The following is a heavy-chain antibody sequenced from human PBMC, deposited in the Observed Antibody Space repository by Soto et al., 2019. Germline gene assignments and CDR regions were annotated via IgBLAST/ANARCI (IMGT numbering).Heavy chain of an antibody. CDR3: AGITMVRGAHYYVMAV. D-gene: IGHD3-10*01. J-gene: IGHJ6*02. CDR2: IYPGDSDT. Sequence: PGESLKISCKGSGYSFTSYWIGWVRQMPGKGLEWMGIIYPGDSDTRYSPSFQGQVTISADKSISTAYLQWSSLKASDTAMYYCAGITMVRGAHYYVMAVWGQGTTVTVSS. CDR1: GYSFTSYW. V-gene: IGHV5-51*01.